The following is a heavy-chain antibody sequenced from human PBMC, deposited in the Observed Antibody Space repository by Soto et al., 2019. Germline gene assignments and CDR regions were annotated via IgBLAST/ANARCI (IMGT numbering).Heavy chain of an antibody. CDR2: IYSSGST. CDR3: ARVKISNSSSRYYYYGMDV. D-gene: IGHD6-6*01. V-gene: IGHV4-59*01. Sequence: SETLSLTCTVSGGSISPYYWSWIRQPPGKGLEWMGYIYSSGSTSYKPSLKSRVTISVDTSKNQISLKLCSVTAADTAVYYCARVKISNSSSRYYYYGMDVWGQGTTVTVSS. CDR1: GGSISPYY. J-gene: IGHJ6*02.